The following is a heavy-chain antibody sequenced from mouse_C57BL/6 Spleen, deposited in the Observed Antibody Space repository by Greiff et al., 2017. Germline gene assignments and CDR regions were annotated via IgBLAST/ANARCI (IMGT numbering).Heavy chain of an antibody. CDR1: GFSLTSYA. J-gene: IGHJ1*03. V-gene: IGHV2-9-1*01. Sequence: VQGVESGPGLVAPSQRLSITCTVSGFSLTSYAISWVRQPPGKGLEWLGVIWTGGGTNYNSALKSRLSLSKDNSKSQVFLKMNSLQTDDTARYYCARRGSYGNPWYFDVWGTGTTVTVSS. CDR3: ARRGSYGNPWYFDV. D-gene: IGHD2-1*01. CDR2: IWTGGGT.